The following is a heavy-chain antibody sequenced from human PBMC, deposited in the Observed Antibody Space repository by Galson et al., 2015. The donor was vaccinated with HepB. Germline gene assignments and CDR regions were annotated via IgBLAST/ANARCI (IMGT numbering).Heavy chain of an antibody. J-gene: IGHJ5*02. CDR1: GFTFNTYA. CDR2: ISGGGGRT. D-gene: IGHD2-8*02. Sequence: SLRLSCAASGFTFNTYAMAWVRQAPGKGLEGVSVISGGGGRTYHADSVKGRFTISRDNSKNTLFLQMNSLRAGDTAIYYCAKDYGITNYYSTTGGASTWTYNWFDLWGQGTRVTVSS. V-gene: IGHV3-23*01. CDR3: AKDYGITNYYSTTGGASTWTYNWFDL.